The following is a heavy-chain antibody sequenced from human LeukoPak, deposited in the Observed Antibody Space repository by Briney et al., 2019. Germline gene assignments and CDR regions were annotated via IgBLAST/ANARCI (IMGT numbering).Heavy chain of an antibody. CDR2: IWYDGSNK. J-gene: IGHJ6*02. Sequence: PGRSLRLSCAASGFTFSNYGMHWVRQAPGKGLEWVAVIWYDGSNKYYADSVKGRFAISRDNSKNTLYLQMNSLRAEDTAVYYCARDSVAVAGYYYYGMDVWGQGTTVTVSS. CDR1: GFTFSNYG. D-gene: IGHD6-19*01. V-gene: IGHV3-33*01. CDR3: ARDSVAVAGYYYYGMDV.